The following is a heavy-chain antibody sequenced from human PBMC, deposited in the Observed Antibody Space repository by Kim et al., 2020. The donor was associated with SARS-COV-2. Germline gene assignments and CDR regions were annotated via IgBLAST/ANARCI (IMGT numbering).Heavy chain of an antibody. V-gene: IGHV4-30-2*04. CDR3: ARETPLALRYFDWLGDYFDY. D-gene: IGHD3-9*01. J-gene: IGHJ4*02. Sequence: RVTISVDTSKNQFSLKLSSVTAADTAVYYCARETPLALRYFDWLGDYFDYWGQGTLVTVSS.